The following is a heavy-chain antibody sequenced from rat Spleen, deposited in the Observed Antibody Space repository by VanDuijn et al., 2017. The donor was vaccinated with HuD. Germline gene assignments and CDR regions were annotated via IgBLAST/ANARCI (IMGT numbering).Heavy chain of an antibody. CDR3: TTYSDYATSPFAY. V-gene: IGHV5-22*01. D-gene: IGHD1-6*01. J-gene: IGHJ3*01. CDR1: GFTFRDFY. Sequence: EVQLVESGGGLVQPGRSLKLSCAASGFTFRDFYMAWVRQPPKKGLEWVASIKFEDFTPYYGDSVMGRFTISRDDGESTLYLQMNSLRSEDTATYDCTTYSDYATSPFAYWGRGALVTVSS. CDR2: IKFEDFTP.